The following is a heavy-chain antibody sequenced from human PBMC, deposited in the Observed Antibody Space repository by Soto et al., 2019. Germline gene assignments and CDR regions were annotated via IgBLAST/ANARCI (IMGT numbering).Heavy chain of an antibody. D-gene: IGHD5-12*01. J-gene: IGHJ4*02. Sequence: VGSLRLSCAASGFTFSSYAMSWVRQASGKGLEWVSAISGSGGSTYYADSVKGRFTISRDNSKNTLYLQMNSLRAEDTAVYYCAKDTLPVDSGYEYYFDYWGQGTLVTVSS. V-gene: IGHV3-23*01. CDR1: GFTFSSYA. CDR2: ISGSGGST. CDR3: AKDTLPVDSGYEYYFDY.